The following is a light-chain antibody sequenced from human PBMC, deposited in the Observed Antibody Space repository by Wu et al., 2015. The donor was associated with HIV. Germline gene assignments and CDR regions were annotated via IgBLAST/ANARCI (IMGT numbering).Light chain of an antibody. CDR2: DAS. V-gene: IGKV3-20*01. CDR1: QSVSSSY. Sequence: EIVLTQSPGTLSLSPGERATLSCRASQSVSSSYLAWYQQKPGQAPRLLIYDASSRATGIPDRFSGSGSGTDFTLTISRLEPEDFAVYYCQQYDSFRRTFGQGTELEIK. CDR3: QQYDSFRRT. J-gene: IGKJ2*01.